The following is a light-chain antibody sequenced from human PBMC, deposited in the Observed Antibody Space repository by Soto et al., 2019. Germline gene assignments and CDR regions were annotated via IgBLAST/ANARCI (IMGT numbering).Light chain of an antibody. CDR2: GAS. CDR3: QQYNNRPPWT. CDR1: QSVSSN. J-gene: IGKJ3*01. V-gene: IGKV3-15*01. Sequence: EIVMTQSPATLSVSPGERATLSCRASQSVSSNLAWYQQKPGQAPRLLIYGASTRATGIPARFSGSGSGTEFTLTISSLQSEDVAVYYCQQYNNRPPWTFGPGTKVDIK.